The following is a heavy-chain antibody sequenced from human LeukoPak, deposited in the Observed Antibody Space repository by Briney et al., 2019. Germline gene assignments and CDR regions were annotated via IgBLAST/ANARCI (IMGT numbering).Heavy chain of an antibody. CDR2: ISAYNGNI. V-gene: IGHV1-18*01. CDR1: RYTFTSYG. J-gene: IGHJ6*02. CDR3: AREADLGYCSGGSCYRRTFDYGMDV. Sequence: ASVKVSCKASRYTFTSYGISWVRQAPGQGLEWMGWISAYNGNINYAQKLQGRVTMTTDTSTSTAYMELRSLRSDDTAVYYCAREADLGYCSGGSCYRRTFDYGMDVWGQGTTVTVSS. D-gene: IGHD2-15*01.